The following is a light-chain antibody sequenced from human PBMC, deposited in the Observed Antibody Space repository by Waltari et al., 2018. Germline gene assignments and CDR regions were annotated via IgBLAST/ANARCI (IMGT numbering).Light chain of an antibody. Sequence: EIVLTQSPGTLSLSPGERATLSCRASQSVSSSYLAWYQQKPGQAPSLLIYGASSRATGIPDRFSGSGSGTDFTLTISRLEPEDFAVYYCQQYGSSPPVWTFGQGTKVEIK. J-gene: IGKJ1*01. CDR1: QSVSSSY. CDR2: GAS. CDR3: QQYGSSPPVWT. V-gene: IGKV3-20*01.